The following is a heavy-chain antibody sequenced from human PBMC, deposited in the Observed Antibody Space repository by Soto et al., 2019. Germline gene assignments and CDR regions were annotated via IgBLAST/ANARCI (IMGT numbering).Heavy chain of an antibody. V-gene: IGHV3-21*01. D-gene: IGHD4-17*01. Sequence: GGSLRLSCAASGLTFSSYSMNWVRQAPGKGLEWVSSISSSSSYIYYADSVKGRFTISRDNAKNSLYLQMNSLRAEDTAVYYCARRPYYGYYQAYYFDYWGQGTLVNVSS. CDR2: ISSSSSYI. CDR3: ARRPYYGYYQAYYFDY. J-gene: IGHJ4*02. CDR1: GLTFSSYS.